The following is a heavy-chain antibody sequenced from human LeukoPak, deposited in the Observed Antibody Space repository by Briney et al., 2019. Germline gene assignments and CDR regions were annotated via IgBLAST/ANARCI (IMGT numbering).Heavy chain of an antibody. J-gene: IGHJ6*03. D-gene: IGHD2-15*01. CDR1: GYTFTSYY. Sequence: ASVKVSCKASGYTFTSYYMHWVRQAPGQGLEWMGIINPSGGSTSYAQKFQGRVTMTRDMSTSTVYMELSSLRSEDTAVYYCARELVVVAATHYYYYMDVWGKGTTVTVSS. CDR2: INPSGGST. V-gene: IGHV1-46*01. CDR3: ARELVVVAATHYYYYMDV.